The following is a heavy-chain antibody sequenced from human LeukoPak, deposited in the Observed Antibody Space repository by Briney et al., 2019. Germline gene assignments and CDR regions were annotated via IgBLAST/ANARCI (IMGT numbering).Heavy chain of an antibody. Sequence: GGSLRLSCAASGFTFSSYGMHWVRQAPGKGLEWVAVIWFDGSNNYYADSVKGRFSISRDNSKNTLSLQVNSLRAEDTAVYYCAKVMGERFGNGAFDIWGQGTMVTVSS. CDR1: GFTFSSYG. D-gene: IGHD2-8*01. CDR2: IWFDGSNN. V-gene: IGHV3-33*06. CDR3: AKVMGERFGNGAFDI. J-gene: IGHJ3*02.